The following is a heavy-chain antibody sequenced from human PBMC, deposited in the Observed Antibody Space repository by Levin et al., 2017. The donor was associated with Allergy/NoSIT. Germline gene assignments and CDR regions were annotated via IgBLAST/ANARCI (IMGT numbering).Heavy chain of an antibody. Sequence: LSLPCAASGFTFSSYSMNWVRQAPGKGLEWVSYISSSSSTIYYADSVKGRFTISRDNAKNSLYLQMNSLRAEDTAVYYCARVFGGYSYGYGDYWGQGTLVTVSS. CDR1: GFTFSSYS. J-gene: IGHJ4*02. V-gene: IGHV3-48*01. D-gene: IGHD5-18*01. CDR2: ISSSSSTI. CDR3: ARVFGGYSYGYGDY.